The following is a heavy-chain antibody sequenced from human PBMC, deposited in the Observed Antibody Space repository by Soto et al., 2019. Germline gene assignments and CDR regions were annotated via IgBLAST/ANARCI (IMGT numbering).Heavy chain of an antibody. D-gene: IGHD5-18*01. CDR3: ARTSYSYDTNWFDP. J-gene: IGHJ5*02. CDR2: VTSSSSTI. Sequence: GGSLRLSCAASGFTFSSYSMNWVRQAPGKGLEWVSYVTSSSSTIYYADSVKGRFTISRDNAKNSLYLQMNSLRAEDTAVYYCARTSYSYDTNWFDPWGQGTLVTVS. CDR1: GFTFSSYS. V-gene: IGHV3-48*01.